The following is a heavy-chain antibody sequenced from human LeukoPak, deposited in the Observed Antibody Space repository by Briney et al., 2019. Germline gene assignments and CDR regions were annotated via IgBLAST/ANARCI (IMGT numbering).Heavy chain of an antibody. J-gene: IGHJ5*02. D-gene: IGHD3-9*01. V-gene: IGHV3-23*01. CDR2: ISGSGGST. Sequence: GGSLRLSCAASGFTFSSYAMSWVRQAPGKGLEWVSAISGSGGSTYYADSVEGRFTISRDNSKNTLYLQMNSLRAEDTAVYYCASSFAGFLTGLIIHLGWFDPWGQGTLVTVSS. CDR3: ASSFAGFLTGLIIHLGWFDP. CDR1: GFTFSSYA.